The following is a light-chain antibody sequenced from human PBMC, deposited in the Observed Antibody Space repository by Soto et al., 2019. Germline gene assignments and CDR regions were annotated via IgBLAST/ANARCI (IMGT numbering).Light chain of an antibody. CDR2: GAS. V-gene: IGKV3-20*01. J-gene: IGKJ4*01. CDR1: QSVSSDF. Sequence: EIGLTQSPGTLSLSPGERATLSCTATQSVSSDFLAWYQQKPGQAPRLLMSGASSRATGIPDRFSGSGSGTDFTLTISRLEPEDFAIYYCQQFRSSPITFGGGTKVDIK. CDR3: QQFRSSPIT.